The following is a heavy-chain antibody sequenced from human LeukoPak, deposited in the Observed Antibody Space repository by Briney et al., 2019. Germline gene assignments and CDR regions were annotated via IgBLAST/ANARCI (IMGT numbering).Heavy chain of an antibody. Sequence: SQTLSLTCAISGDSVSSNSAAWHWIRQSPSRGLEWLGRTYYRSKWYNHYAPSVESRIIINPDTSKNQLSLQLHSVTPEDTAVYYCVRVAYSSSYYSDSWAQGTLVTVSS. J-gene: IGHJ4*02. V-gene: IGHV6-1*01. CDR3: VRVAYSSSYYSDS. CDR2: TYYRSKWYN. D-gene: IGHD6-6*01. CDR1: GDSVSSNSAA.